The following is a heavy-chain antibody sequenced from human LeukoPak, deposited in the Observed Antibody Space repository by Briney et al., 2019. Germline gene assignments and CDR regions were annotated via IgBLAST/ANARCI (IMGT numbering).Heavy chain of an antibody. Sequence: KSSETLSLTCAVYGGSFSGYYWSWIRQPPGKGLEWIGEINHSGSTNYNPSLKSRVTISVDTSKNQYSLKLSSVTAADTAVYYWARSLKHRGIDPWGQGTLVTVSS. J-gene: IGHJ5*02. CDR2: INHSGST. CDR3: ARSLKHRGIDP. D-gene: IGHD2-21*01. CDR1: GGSFSGYY. V-gene: IGHV4-34*01.